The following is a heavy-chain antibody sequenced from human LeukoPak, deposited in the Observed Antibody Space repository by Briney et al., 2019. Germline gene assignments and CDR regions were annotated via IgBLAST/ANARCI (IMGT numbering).Heavy chain of an antibody. CDR1: GASISSYY. J-gene: IGHJ4*01. CDR2: IYNSGST. V-gene: IGHV4-59*08. D-gene: IGHD5-24*01. Sequence: PSETLSLTCTVSGASISSYYWSWIRQPQGKGLEWIGHIYNSGSTRYNPSLKSRVAISVETSNNQFSLNLNSVTVADTAVYYCASHTAGHGSGYWGHGILVTVSS. CDR3: ASHTAGHGSGY.